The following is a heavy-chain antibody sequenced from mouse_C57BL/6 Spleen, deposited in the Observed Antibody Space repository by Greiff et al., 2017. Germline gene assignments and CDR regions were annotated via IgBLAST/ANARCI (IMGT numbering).Heavy chain of an antibody. CDR2: IHPNSGST. CDR1: GYTFTSYW. CDR3: AIYGEIHYYSSSYDHYYAMDY. J-gene: IGHJ4*01. Sequence: QVQLQQPGAELVKPGASVKLSCTASGYTFTSYWMPWVQQRPGQGLEWIGMIHPNSGSTNYTDTFKSQATLSVDKSSNTAYMQLSSLTSEDSAGYYCAIYGEIHYYSSSYDHYYAMDYWGQGTSVTVS. V-gene: IGHV1-64*01. D-gene: IGHD1-1*01.